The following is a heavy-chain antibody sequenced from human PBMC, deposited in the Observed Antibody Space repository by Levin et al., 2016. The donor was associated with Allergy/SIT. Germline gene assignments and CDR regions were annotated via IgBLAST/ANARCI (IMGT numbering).Heavy chain of an antibody. CDR3: ARSIAVAGTVGY. Sequence: PGKGLEWIGEINHSGSTNYNPSLKSRVTISVDTSKNQFSLKLSSVTAADTAVYYCARSIAVAGTVGYWGQGTLVTVSS. D-gene: IGHD6-19*01. J-gene: IGHJ4*02. CDR2: INHSGST. V-gene: IGHV4-34*01.